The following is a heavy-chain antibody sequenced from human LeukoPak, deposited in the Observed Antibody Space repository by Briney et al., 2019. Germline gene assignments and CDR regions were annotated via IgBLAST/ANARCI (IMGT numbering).Heavy chain of an antibody. D-gene: IGHD3-22*01. CDR1: GFTFGSYA. CDR2: ISGSGGST. J-gene: IGHJ4*02. V-gene: IGHV3-23*01. CDR3: AKDTGNFGGYYDSSGYYFDY. Sequence: GGSLRLSCAASGFTFGSYAMSWVRQAPGKGLEWVSAISGSGGSTYYADSVKGRFTISRDNSKNTLYLQMNSLRAEDTAVYYCAKDTGNFGGYYDSSGYYFDYWGQGTLVTVSS.